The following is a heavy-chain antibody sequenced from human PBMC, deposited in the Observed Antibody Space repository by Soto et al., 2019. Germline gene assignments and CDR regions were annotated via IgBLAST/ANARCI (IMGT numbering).Heavy chain of an antibody. CDR1: GDSVSSNSAA. D-gene: IGHD6-13*01. V-gene: IGHV6-1*01. CDR2: TYYRSKWYN. Sequence: QVQLQQSGPGLVKPSQTLSLTSAISGDSVSSNSAAWNWIRQSPSRGLEWLGRTYYRSKWYNDYAVSVKSRITINPDTSKNQFSLQLNSVTPEDTAVYYCARDRGSSSWYGILYWFDPWGQGTLVTVSS. CDR3: ARDRGSSSWYGILYWFDP. J-gene: IGHJ5*02.